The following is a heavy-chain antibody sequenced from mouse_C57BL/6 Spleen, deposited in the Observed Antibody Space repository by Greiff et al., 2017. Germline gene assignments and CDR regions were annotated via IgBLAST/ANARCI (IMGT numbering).Heavy chain of an antibody. Sequence: QVQLQQPGAELVKPGASVKMSCKASGYTFTSYWITWVKQRPGQGLEWIGDIYPGSGSTNYNEKFKSKATLTVDTSSSTAYMQLSSLTSEDSAVSFCAREPYYYGSRCDYFDYWGQGTALTVSS. V-gene: IGHV1-55*01. CDR1: GYTFTSYW. D-gene: IGHD1-1*01. CDR2: IYPGSGST. J-gene: IGHJ2*01. CDR3: AREPYYYGSRCDYFDY.